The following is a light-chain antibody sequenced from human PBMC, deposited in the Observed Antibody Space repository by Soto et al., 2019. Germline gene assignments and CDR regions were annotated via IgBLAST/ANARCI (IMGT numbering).Light chain of an antibody. V-gene: IGLV2-8*01. CDR2: EVT. Sequence: QSALTQPPSASGSPGQSVTISCTGTSTDVGGYKYVSWYQQHPDKAPKLMIYEVTKRSSGVPDRFSGSKSGNTASLTVSGLQAEDEADYYCISYAGSNNFWVFGGGTKLTVL. J-gene: IGLJ2*01. CDR3: ISYAGSNNFWV. CDR1: STDVGGYKY.